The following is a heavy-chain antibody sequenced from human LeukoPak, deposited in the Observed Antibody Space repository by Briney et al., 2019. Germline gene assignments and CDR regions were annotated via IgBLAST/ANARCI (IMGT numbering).Heavy chain of an antibody. CDR1: GFTFSSYS. CDR2: ISSSSSYI. CDR3: ARENKGGFSFDY. V-gene: IGHV3-21*01. Sequence: PGGSLRLSCAASGFTFSSYSMNWVRQAPGKGLEWVSSISSSSSYIYYADSVKGRFTISRDNAKNSLYLQMNSLRAEDTAVYYCARENKGGFSFDYWGQGTLVTVSS. D-gene: IGHD5-12*01. J-gene: IGHJ4*02.